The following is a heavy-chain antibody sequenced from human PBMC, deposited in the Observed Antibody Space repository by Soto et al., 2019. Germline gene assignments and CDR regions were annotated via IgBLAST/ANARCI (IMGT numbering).Heavy chain of an antibody. J-gene: IGHJ4*02. Sequence: AAVKVSCKASGGTFSSYAISWVRQAPGQGLEWMGGIIPIFGTANYAQKFQGRVTITADESTSTAYMELSSLRSEDTAVYYCARDHSGSPVDWGQGNLVTVSS. V-gene: IGHV1-69*13. CDR3: ARDHSGSPVD. D-gene: IGHD1-26*01. CDR2: IIPIFGTA. CDR1: GGTFSSYA.